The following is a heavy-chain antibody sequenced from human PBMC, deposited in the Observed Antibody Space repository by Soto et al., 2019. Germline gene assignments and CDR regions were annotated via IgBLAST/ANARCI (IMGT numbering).Heavy chain of an antibody. D-gene: IGHD6-19*01. CDR2: ISYDGSNK. Sequence: QVQLVESGGGVVQPGRSLRLSCAASGFTFSSYAMHWVRQAPGKGLEWVAVISYDGSNKYYADSVKGRFTISRDNSKNTLYLQMNSLRAEDTAVYYCVRDLRPGYSSGYLDYWGQGTLVTVSS. CDR1: GFTFSSYA. J-gene: IGHJ4*02. V-gene: IGHV3-30-3*01. CDR3: VRDLRPGYSSGYLDY.